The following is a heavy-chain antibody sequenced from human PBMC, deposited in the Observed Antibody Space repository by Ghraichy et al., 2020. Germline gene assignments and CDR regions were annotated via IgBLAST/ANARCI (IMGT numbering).Heavy chain of an antibody. CDR2: VKSQTDGGAV. V-gene: IGHV3-15*01. CDR3: TTKRYCATTNCRPFDC. J-gene: IGHJ4*02. D-gene: IGHD2-21*01. Sequence: WGSLRLSCAASGFTFSDAWMNWVRQAPGKGLEWVGRVKSQTDGGAVDYAAPFKGRFTSSRDDSKNTLYLEVSSLITEDTAVYFCTTKRYCATTNCRPFDCWVQGTLVTVSS. CDR1: GFTFSDAW.